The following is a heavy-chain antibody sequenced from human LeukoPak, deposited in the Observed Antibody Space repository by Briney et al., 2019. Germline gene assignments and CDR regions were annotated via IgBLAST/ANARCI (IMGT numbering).Heavy chain of an antibody. CDR3: ARTMMVTAYIFDY. CDR1: GYSFTSYW. V-gene: IGHV5-51*01. J-gene: IGHJ4*02. Sequence: GESLKISCKGSGYSFTSYWIGWVRQMPGKGLEWMGIIYPGDSDIRYSPSFQGQVTISADKSISTAYLQWSSLEASDTAIYYCARTMMVTAYIFDYWGQGTLVTVSS. D-gene: IGHD2-21*02. CDR2: IYPGDSDI.